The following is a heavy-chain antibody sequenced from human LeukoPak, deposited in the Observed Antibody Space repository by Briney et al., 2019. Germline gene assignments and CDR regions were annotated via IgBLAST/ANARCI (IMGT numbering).Heavy chain of an antibody. D-gene: IGHD6-19*01. CDR3: ARDQGIAVAPDY. Sequence: ASVKVSCKASGYTSTTYGISWVRQAPGQGLEWMGWTYNSYTHYAQTLRDRLTMTIDTSTSTSYMELRSLRSDDTAVYYCARDQGIAVAPDYWGQGTLVTVSS. CDR1: GYTSTTYG. V-gene: IGHV1-18*01. CDR2: TYNSYT. J-gene: IGHJ4*02.